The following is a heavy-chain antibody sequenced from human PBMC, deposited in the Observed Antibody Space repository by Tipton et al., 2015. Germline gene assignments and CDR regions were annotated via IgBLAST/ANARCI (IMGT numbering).Heavy chain of an antibody. V-gene: IGHV4-59*01. CDR2: IYNSGST. Sequence: TLSLTCTVSDGSISDDYWNWIRQPPGKGLEWIGYIYNSGSTNYNPSLKSRVTISVDTSKNQVSLRLSSVTAADTAVYYCAAFCYGGNCPDYWGQGTLVIVSA. CDR3: AAFCYGGNCPDY. J-gene: IGHJ4*02. D-gene: IGHD2-15*01. CDR1: DGSISDDY.